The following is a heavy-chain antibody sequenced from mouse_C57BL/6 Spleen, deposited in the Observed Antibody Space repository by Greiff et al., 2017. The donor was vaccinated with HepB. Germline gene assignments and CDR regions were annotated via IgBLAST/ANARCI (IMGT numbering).Heavy chain of an antibody. CDR3: ARRGGDGYYDDYAMEY. Sequence: VQLQQPGAELVMPGASVKLSCKASGYTFTSYWMHWVKQRPGQGLEWIGEIAPSDSYTNYNQKLKGKSTLTVDKSSSTAYMQLSSLTSEDSAVYYCARRGGDGYYDDYAMEYWGQGASVTVAS. V-gene: IGHV1-69*01. J-gene: IGHJ4*01. CDR1: GYTFTSYW. CDR2: IAPSDSYT. D-gene: IGHD2-3*01.